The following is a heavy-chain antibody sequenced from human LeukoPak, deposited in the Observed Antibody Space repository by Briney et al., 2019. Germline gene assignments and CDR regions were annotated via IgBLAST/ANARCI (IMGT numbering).Heavy chain of an antibody. Sequence: SETLSLTCTVSGGSISSYYWSWIRQPPGKGLEWIGYIYYSGSTNYNPSLKSRVTISVDTSKNQFSLKLSSVTAADTAIYYCAAIKRGYDDLHFPYWGQGRLVTVS. D-gene: IGHD2-15*01. CDR1: GGSISSYY. V-gene: IGHV4-59*01. J-gene: IGHJ4*02. CDR3: AAIKRGYDDLHFPY. CDR2: IYYSGST.